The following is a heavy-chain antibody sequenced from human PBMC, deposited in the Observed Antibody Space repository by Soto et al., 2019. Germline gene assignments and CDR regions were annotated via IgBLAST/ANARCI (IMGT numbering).Heavy chain of an antibody. V-gene: IGHV3-23*01. Sequence: GGSLRLSCAASGFTFSSYAMSWVRQAPGKGLEWVSAISGSGGSTYYADSVKGRFTISRDNSKNTLYLQMNSLRAEDKAVYYCAKRLLSLVYGLGDAFDIWGQGTMVTVSS. CDR2: ISGSGGST. D-gene: IGHD3-16*01. CDR1: GFTFSSYA. J-gene: IGHJ3*02. CDR3: AKRLLSLVYGLGDAFDI.